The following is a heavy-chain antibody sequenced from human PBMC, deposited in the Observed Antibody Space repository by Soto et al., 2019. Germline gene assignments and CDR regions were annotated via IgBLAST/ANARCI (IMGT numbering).Heavy chain of an antibody. V-gene: IGHV3-11*06. CDR1: GFTFSDYY. J-gene: IGHJ4*02. D-gene: IGHD6-13*01. Sequence: QVQLVESGGGLVKPGGSLRLSCAASGFTFSDYYMSWIRQAPGKGLEWVSYIVSSSSYTNYADSVKGRFTISRDNAKNSLYLEMNSLRAEDTAVYYCARLRTSTWYMGGYLDYWGQGTLVTVS. CDR2: IVSSSSYT. CDR3: ARLRTSTWYMGGYLDY.